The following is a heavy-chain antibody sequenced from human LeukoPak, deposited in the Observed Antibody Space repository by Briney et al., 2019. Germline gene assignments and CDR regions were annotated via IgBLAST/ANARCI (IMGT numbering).Heavy chain of an antibody. J-gene: IGHJ6*02. CDR2: ISSSSSTI. V-gene: IGHV3-48*02. D-gene: IGHD3-22*01. CDR3: ARGPCDRDYYYYGMDV. CDR1: GFTFSSYS. Sequence: GGSLRLSCAASGFTFSSYSMNWVRQAPGKGLEWVSYISSSSSTIYYADSVKGRFTISRDNAKNSLYLQMNSLRDEDTAVYYCARGPCDRDYYYYGMDVWGQGTTVTVSS.